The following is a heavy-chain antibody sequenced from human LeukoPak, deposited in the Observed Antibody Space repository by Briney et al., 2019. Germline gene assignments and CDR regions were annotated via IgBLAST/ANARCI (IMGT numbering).Heavy chain of an antibody. Sequence: SETLSLTCAVSGYSISSGYYWGWIRQPPGKGLEWIGSIYHSGSTYYNPSLKSRVTISVDTSKNQFSLKLSSVTAADTDVYYCARDLGPNSSGYYYTHNWFDPWGQGTLVTVSS. CDR2: IYHSGST. CDR1: GYSISSGYY. D-gene: IGHD3-22*01. J-gene: IGHJ5*02. V-gene: IGHV4-38-2*02. CDR3: ARDLGPNSSGYYYTHNWFDP.